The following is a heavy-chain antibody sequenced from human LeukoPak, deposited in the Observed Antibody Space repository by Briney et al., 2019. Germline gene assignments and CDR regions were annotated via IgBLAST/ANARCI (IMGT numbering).Heavy chain of an antibody. V-gene: IGHV3-74*01. CDR3: ARGAGWSGSYTYYFDS. Sequence: GGSLRLSCAASGFTFGNYWMHWVRQVPGKGLVWVSRIDNDGSYAAYADSVKGRFTFSRDNAKNTLYLQMNILRAEDTAVYYCARGAGWSGSYTYYFDSWGQGALVTVSS. D-gene: IGHD3-3*01. J-gene: IGHJ4*02. CDR2: IDNDGSYA. CDR1: GFTFGNYW.